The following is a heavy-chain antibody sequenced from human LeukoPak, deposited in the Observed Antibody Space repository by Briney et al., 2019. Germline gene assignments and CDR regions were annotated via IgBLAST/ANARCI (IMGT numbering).Heavy chain of an antibody. Sequence: GGSLRLSCAASGFTFSSYWMSWVRQAPGKGLEWVANIKQDGSEKYYVDSVKGRFTISRDNAKNSLYLQMNSLRAEDTAVYYCARDPGVGRYYYYYMDVWGKGTTVTVSS. V-gene: IGHV3-7*01. J-gene: IGHJ6*03. D-gene: IGHD3-3*01. CDR1: GFTFSSYW. CDR2: IKQDGSEK. CDR3: ARDPGVGRYYYYYMDV.